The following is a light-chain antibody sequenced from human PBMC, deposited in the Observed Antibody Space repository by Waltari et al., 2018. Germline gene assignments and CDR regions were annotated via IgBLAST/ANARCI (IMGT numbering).Light chain of an antibody. J-gene: IGLJ3*02. Sequence: QSVLTQPPSASGTPGQRVTISCSGSSSNIGSNTVNWYQQVPGTAPKPLIYINNQGPAGVHDRFSGAKSGTSASLAISGLQSEDEADYSCAAWDDSLNAWVFGGGTKLTVL. CDR3: AAWDDSLNAWV. CDR2: INN. CDR1: SSNIGSNT. V-gene: IGLV1-44*01.